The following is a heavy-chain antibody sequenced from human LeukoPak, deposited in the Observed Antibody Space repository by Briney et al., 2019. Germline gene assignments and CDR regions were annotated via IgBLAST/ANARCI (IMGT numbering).Heavy chain of an antibody. D-gene: IGHD6-13*01. CDR2: ISPSVGTV. V-gene: IGHV3-11*01. Sequence: GGSLRLSCAASGFTFSDYYMGWIRQAPGKGLEWVSYISPSVGTVYYADSVEGRFTISRDNAKNSLYLQMNGLRAEDTALYFCAEDILAAGLFFDYWGQGTLVTVSS. CDR1: GFTFSDYY. CDR3: AEDILAAGLFFDY. J-gene: IGHJ4*02.